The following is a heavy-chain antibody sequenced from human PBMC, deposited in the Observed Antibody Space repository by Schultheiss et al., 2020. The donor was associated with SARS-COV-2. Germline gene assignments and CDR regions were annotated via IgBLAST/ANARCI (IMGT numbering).Heavy chain of an antibody. CDR2: IYYSGST. Sequence: SETLSLTCTVSGGSISSSSYYWSWIRQPPGKGLEWIGYIYYSGSTYYNPSLKSRVTISVDTSKNQFSLKLSSVTAADTAVYYCARGGSYGSSSLYYFDYWGQGTLVTVSS. V-gene: IGHV4-61*05. CDR3: ARGGSYGSSSLYYFDY. D-gene: IGHD3-10*01. CDR1: GGSISSSSYY. J-gene: IGHJ4*02.